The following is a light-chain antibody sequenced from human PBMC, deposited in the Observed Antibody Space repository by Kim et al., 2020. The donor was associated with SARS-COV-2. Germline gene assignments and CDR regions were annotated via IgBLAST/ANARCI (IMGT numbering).Light chain of an antibody. CDR1: QNVLFSSNNKNY. CDR3: QQYYSSPYT. Sequence: DIVLTQSPDSLAVSLGERATINCKSSQNVLFSSNNKNYLAWYQQKPGQSPKLLIYWASTREYGVPDRFSGSGSGTDFTLTISSLQAEDVALYCCQQYYSSPYTFGQGTKLEI. J-gene: IGKJ2*01. V-gene: IGKV4-1*01. CDR2: WAS.